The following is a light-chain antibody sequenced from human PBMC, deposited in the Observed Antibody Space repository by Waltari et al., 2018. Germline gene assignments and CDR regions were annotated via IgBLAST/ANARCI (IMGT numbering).Light chain of an antibody. CDR2: YDS. Sequence: SYVLTQPPSVSVAPGDAARPTCGGDNIGSWSVECYQGKPGQAPVLVIRYDSDRPSGLPERSSGPNSANTATLTISRVEAGDEANYYCQVWHAAIDPGVCGTGTEVTV. J-gene: IGLJ1*01. V-gene: IGLV3-21*04. CDR1: NIGSWS. CDR3: QVWHAAIDPGV.